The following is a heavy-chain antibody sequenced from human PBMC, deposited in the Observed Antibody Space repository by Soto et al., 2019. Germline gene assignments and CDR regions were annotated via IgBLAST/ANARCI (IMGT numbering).Heavy chain of an antibody. CDR1: GGTFSSYA. V-gene: IGHV1-69*13. Sequence: SVKVSCKASGGTFSSYAISWVRQAPGQGLEWMGGIIPIFGTANYAQKFQGRVTITADESTSTAYMELSSLRSEDTAVYYCARGTAVAGTEWFDPWGQGTLVTVSS. CDR3: ARGTAVAGTEWFDP. J-gene: IGHJ5*02. D-gene: IGHD6-19*01. CDR2: IIPIFGTA.